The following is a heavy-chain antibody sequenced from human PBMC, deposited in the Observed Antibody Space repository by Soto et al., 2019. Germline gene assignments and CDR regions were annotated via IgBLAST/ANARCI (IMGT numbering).Heavy chain of an antibody. CDR2: IWYDGSNK. D-gene: IGHD4-17*01. J-gene: IGHJ3*02. CDR1: GFTFSTYG. CDR3: AKDPNGDYVGGFEM. Sequence: GGSLRLSCAASGFTFSTYGMHWVRQAPGKGLEWVAVIWYDGSNKYYADSVKGRFTISRDNSTNTLSLQMNSLRAEDTAVYFCAKDPNGDYVGGFEMWGQGTKVTVSS. V-gene: IGHV3-33*06.